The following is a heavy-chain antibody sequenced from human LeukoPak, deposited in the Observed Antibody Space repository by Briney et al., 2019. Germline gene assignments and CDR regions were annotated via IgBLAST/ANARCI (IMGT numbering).Heavy chain of an antibody. V-gene: IGHV4-61*02. Sequence: PSETLSLTCTVSGVSISSVSYYWSWLRQPAGKGLEWIGRIYNSGSTHYNPSRKSRVTISVDTSEDQFSLKLSSVNAADTGVYYCARDGFGDTMVRGVISDAFDIWGQGTMVTVSS. CDR1: GVSISSVSYY. CDR3: ARDGFGDTMVRGVISDAFDI. D-gene: IGHD3-10*01. CDR2: IYNSGST. J-gene: IGHJ3*02.